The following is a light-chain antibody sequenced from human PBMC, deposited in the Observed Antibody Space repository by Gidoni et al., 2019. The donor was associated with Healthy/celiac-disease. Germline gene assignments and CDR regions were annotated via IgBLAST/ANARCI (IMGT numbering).Light chain of an antibody. J-gene: IGKJ2*01. Sequence: DIQMTQSPSYLSASVGDRVTITYRASQSMSSYLNWDQQKPGKAPTLLIYAASSLHSGVPSRFSCSGSGTDFTLTLSILQPEAFATYYCQQSYSTPRGYTFGQGTKLEIK. V-gene: IGKV1-39*01. CDR1: QSMSSY. CDR3: QQSYSTPRGYT. CDR2: AAS.